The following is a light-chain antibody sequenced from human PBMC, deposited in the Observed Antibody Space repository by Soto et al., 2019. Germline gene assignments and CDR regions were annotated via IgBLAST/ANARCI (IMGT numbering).Light chain of an antibody. CDR1: SSDVGVYNY. Sequence: QSALTQPASVSGSPGQSITISCTGTSSDVGVYNYVSWYQQHPGKAPQLMIYEVSNRPSGVSDRFSGSKSGNTASLTISGLQAEDEADYYCSSYTSRSTLGFGGGTKLTVL. CDR2: EVS. CDR3: SSYTSRSTLG. V-gene: IGLV2-14*01. J-gene: IGLJ2*01.